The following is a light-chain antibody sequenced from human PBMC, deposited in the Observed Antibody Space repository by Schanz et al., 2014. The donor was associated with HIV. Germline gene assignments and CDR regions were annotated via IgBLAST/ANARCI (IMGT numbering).Light chain of an antibody. CDR2: ATS. CDR1: QRLSSSY. J-gene: IGKJ1*01. V-gene: IGKV3-20*01. CDR3: QQYGSSSRT. Sequence: EIVLTQSPGSLSLSPGGRATLSCGASQRLSSSYLAWYQQKRDQPPRLVIYATSTRAAGIPDRFSGTGSGTDFTLTISRLEPEDFAMYYCQQYGSSSRTFGQGTKVEIK.